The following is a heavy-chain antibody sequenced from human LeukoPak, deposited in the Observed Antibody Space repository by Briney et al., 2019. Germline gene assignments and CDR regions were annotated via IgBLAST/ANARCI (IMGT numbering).Heavy chain of an antibody. Sequence: ASVKVSCKASGYTFTSYYMNWVRQAPGQGLEWMGRINTSGGSTSYAQKFQGRVTMTRDTSTSTVYMELSSLRSEDTGVYYCARDTTCSSWSYGDCDFWGQGTLLPVSS. CDR2: INTSGGST. V-gene: IGHV1-46*01. CDR1: GYTFTSYY. D-gene: IGHD6-13*01. CDR3: ARDTTCSSWSYGDCDF. J-gene: IGHJ4*02.